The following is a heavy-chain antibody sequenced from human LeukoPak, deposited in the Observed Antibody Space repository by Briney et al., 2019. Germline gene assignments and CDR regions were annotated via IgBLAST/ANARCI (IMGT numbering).Heavy chain of an antibody. V-gene: IGHV4-59*01. J-gene: IGHJ2*01. D-gene: IGHD3-10*01. CDR2: IYYSGST. CDR3: ARAAYYYGSGSYYNPTWYFDL. Sequence: SETLSLTCTVSGGSISSYYWSWIRQPPGKGLEWIGYIYYSGSTNYNPSLKSRVTISVDTSKNQFSLKLSSVTAADTAVYYCARAAYYYGSGSYYNPTWYFDLRGRGTLVTVSS. CDR1: GGSISSYY.